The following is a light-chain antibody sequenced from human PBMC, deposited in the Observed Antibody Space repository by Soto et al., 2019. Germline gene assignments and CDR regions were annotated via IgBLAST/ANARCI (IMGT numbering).Light chain of an antibody. CDR2: GAS. Sequence: EIVLTQSPGTLSLSPGERATLSCRASQSVSSSYLAWYQQKPGQAPRLLIYGASSRATGIPDRFSGSGSGTDFTLTISRLETEDFAVYYCQQYGSSPVTFGKGTKVDIK. CDR3: QQYGSSPVT. V-gene: IGKV3-20*01. CDR1: QSVSSSY. J-gene: IGKJ1*01.